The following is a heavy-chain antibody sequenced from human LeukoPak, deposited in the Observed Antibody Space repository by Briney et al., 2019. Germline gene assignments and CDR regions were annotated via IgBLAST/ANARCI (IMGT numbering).Heavy chain of an antibody. J-gene: IGHJ4*02. Sequence: KASETLSLTCTVSDYSISSGFYWGWIRQPPGKGLEWIVNIFHSGSTYYNPSLKSRVTTSVDTSKNQFSLKLTSVTAADTAVYYCARQAVAGGHFDYWGQGTLVTVSS. D-gene: IGHD6-19*01. V-gene: IGHV4-38-2*02. CDR2: IFHSGST. CDR1: DYSISSGFY. CDR3: ARQAVAGGHFDY.